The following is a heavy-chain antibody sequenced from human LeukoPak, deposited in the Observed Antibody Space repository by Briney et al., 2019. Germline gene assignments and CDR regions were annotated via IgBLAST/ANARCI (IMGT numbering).Heavy chain of an antibody. CDR2: IYWDDDK. CDR3: AHRRGYDDYDAFDI. V-gene: IGHV2-5*02. Sequence: SGPTLVKPTQTLTLTCTFSGFSLSTSGVGVGWIRQPPGKALEWLALIYWDDDKRYSPSLKSRLTITKDTSKNQVVLTMTNMDPVDTATYYCAHRRGYDDYDAFDIWGQGTMVTVSS. CDR1: GFSLSTSGVG. D-gene: IGHD4-17*01. J-gene: IGHJ3*02.